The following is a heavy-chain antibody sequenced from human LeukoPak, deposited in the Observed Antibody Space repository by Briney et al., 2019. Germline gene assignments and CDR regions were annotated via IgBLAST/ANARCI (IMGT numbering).Heavy chain of an antibody. V-gene: IGHV3-64*01. Sequence: GGSLRLSCAASGFTFSSYAMHWVRQAPGKGLVYVSAISSNGGSTYYANSVKGRFTISRDNSKNTLYLQMGSLRAEDMAVYYCAAYSSGSYGGFDYWGQGTLVTVSS. CDR2: ISSNGGST. J-gene: IGHJ4*02. CDR3: AAYSSGSYGGFDY. CDR1: GFTFSSYA. D-gene: IGHD1-26*01.